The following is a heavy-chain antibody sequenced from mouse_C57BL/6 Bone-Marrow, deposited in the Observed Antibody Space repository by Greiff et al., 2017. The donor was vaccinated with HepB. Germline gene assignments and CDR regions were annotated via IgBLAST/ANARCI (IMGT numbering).Heavy chain of an antibody. CDR2: IYPRSGNT. V-gene: IGHV1-81*01. CDR3: ARKGTVVATVDY. CDR1: GYTFTSYG. D-gene: IGHD1-1*01. J-gene: IGHJ2*01. Sequence: VQVVESGAELARPGASVKLSCKASGYTFTSYGISWVKQRTGQGLEWIGEIYPRSGNTYYNEKFKGKATLTADKSSSTAYMELRSLTSEDSAVYFCARKGTVVATVDYWGQGTTLTVSS.